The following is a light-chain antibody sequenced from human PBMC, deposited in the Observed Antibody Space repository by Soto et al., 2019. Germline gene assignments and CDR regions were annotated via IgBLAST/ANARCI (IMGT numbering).Light chain of an antibody. CDR3: CSYTTSNTRQIV. Sequence: QSVLTQPASASGSPGQSITISCTGTSSDVGGYNYVSWYQQHPGKAHKFMIYDVSNRPSGVSNRFSGSKSGNTASLTISGLQAEDEADYYCCSYTTSNTRQIVFGTGTKVTVL. CDR1: SSDVGGYNY. J-gene: IGLJ1*01. V-gene: IGLV2-14*01. CDR2: DVS.